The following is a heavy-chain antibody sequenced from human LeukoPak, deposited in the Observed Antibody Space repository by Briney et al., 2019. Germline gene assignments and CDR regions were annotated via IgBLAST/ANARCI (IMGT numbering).Heavy chain of an antibody. D-gene: IGHD6-13*01. Sequence: PGGTLRLSCSASGFTFSSYGMSWVRQAPGKGLEWVSVISGSGGTTYYADSVKGRFTISRDNSRNTLYLQMNSLRVEDTAVYYCAKDHQRDRRYRSSWSVGYWGQGTLVTVSS. CDR3: AKDHQRDRRYRSSWSVGY. V-gene: IGHV3-23*01. J-gene: IGHJ4*02. CDR1: GFTFSSYG. CDR2: ISGSGGTT.